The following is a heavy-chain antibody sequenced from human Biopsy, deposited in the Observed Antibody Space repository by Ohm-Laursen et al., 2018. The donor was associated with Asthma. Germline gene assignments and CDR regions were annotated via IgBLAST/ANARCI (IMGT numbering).Heavy chain of an antibody. D-gene: IGHD2-8*01. CDR3: TTDALLYSSADY. Sequence: SLRLSCAASGFTFSNAWMSWVRQAPGKGLEWVGRIKRRSDGGTTDYAAPVNGRFTISRDDSKNTLYLQMNSLKTEDTAVYYCTTDALLYSSADYWGQGTLVTVSS. J-gene: IGHJ4*02. CDR2: IKRRSDGGTT. V-gene: IGHV3-15*01. CDR1: GFTFSNAW.